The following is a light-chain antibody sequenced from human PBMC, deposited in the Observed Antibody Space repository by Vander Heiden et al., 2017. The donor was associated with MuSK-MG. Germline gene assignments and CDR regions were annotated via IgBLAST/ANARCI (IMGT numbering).Light chain of an antibody. V-gene: IGLV1-40*01. Sequence: QPVLPLPPSVSGAPGDPVTISCTGSPSNIVAKYHDHCYQQHPGTAPKLLIANTNTRPSGVPDRFSGSVSYSSASPAIAGVQTEDEADYDCQSYDSGLGGSVFGGGTKLTVL. CDR3: QSYDSGLGGSV. J-gene: IGLJ2*01. CDR2: NTN. CDR1: PSNIVAKYH.